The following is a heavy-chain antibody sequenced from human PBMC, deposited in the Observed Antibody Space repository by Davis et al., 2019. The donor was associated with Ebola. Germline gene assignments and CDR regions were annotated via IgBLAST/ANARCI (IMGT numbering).Heavy chain of an antibody. D-gene: IGHD5-12*01. V-gene: IGHV1-69*05. CDR2: ISPIFRTA. CDR1: GGTFSRHI. Sequence: SVKVSCKASGGTFSRHIINWVRQAPGQGLEWMGGISPIFRTANYAQKFQGRVTVTRDTSTTTVYMDLSSLRSEDTALYYCTTPGGQDSGYDVFDIWGQGTMVTVSS. J-gene: IGHJ3*02. CDR3: TTPGGQDSGYDVFDI.